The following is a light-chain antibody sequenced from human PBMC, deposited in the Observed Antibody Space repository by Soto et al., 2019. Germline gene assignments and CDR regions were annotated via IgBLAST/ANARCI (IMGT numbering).Light chain of an antibody. CDR3: QKYNSAQLT. CDR1: QSIRNY. CDR2: ATS. V-gene: IGKV1-27*01. J-gene: IGKJ4*01. Sequence: DIQLTQSPSSLSAYLGDRVTITCRASQSIRNYLAWYQQKPGRVPKLLLYATSTLQSGVPARFSVSGSGTELTLPISSLQPADDLTYYYQKYNSAQLTFGQGTKVDIK.